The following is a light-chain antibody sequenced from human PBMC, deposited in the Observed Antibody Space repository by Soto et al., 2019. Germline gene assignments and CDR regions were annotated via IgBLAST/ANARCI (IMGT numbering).Light chain of an antibody. CDR2: EVS. Sequence: QSVLTQPPSASGSPGQSVTISCTGMSSDVGGYNYVSWYQQHPGKAPKLMIYEVSKRPSGVPDRFSGSKSGNTASLTVSGLQAEDEAGYYCGSYAGANCVLFGGATKVTVL. CDR3: GSYAGANCVL. J-gene: IGLJ2*01. CDR1: SSDVGGYNY. V-gene: IGLV2-8*01.